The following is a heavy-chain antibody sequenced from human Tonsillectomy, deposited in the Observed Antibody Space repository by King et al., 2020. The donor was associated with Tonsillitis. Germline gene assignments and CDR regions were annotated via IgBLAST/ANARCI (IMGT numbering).Heavy chain of an antibody. CDR2: IYWNDDK. CDR1: EFSLSTSGVG. D-gene: IGHD1-26*01. J-gene: IGHJ4*02. CDR3: AYRPVGATFFDY. V-gene: IGHV2-5*01. Sequence: TLKESGPTLVKPTQTLTLTCTFSEFSLSTSGVGVGWIRQPPGKALEWLALIYWNDDKRYSPSLKSRLSITKDTSKNQVVLTMTNMDPVDTATYYCAYRPVGATFFDYWGQGTLVTVSS.